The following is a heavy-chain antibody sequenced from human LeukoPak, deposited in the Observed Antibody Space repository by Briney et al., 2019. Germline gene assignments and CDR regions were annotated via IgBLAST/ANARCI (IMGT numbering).Heavy chain of an antibody. V-gene: IGHV3-23*01. J-gene: IGHJ4*02. Sequence: TGGSLRLSCAASGFTFSSYAMSWVRQAPGKGLEWVSAISGSGGSTYYADSVKGRFTISRDNSKNTLYLQMNSLRAEDTAVYYCAKDPGYCSSTSCYNYFDYWGQGTLVTVSS. D-gene: IGHD2-2*02. CDR1: GFTFSSYA. CDR3: AKDPGYCSSTSCYNYFDY. CDR2: ISGSGGST.